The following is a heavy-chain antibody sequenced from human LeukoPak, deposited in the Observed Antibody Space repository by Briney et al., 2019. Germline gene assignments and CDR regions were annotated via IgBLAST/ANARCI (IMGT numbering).Heavy chain of an antibody. Sequence: SETLSLTCAVYGGSFSGYYWSWIRQPPGKGLEWIGEINHSGSTNYNPSLKSRVIISVDTSKNQFSLKLSSVTAADTAVYYCARERGYDFWSGYPDYWGQGTLVTVSS. CDR3: ARERGYDFWSGYPDY. D-gene: IGHD3-3*01. V-gene: IGHV4-34*01. J-gene: IGHJ4*02. CDR2: INHSGST. CDR1: GGSFSGYY.